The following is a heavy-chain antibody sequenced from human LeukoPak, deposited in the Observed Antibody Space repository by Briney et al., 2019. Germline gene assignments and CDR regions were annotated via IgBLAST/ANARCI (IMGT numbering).Heavy chain of an antibody. Sequence: GRSLRLSCAASGFTFSSYGMHWVRQAPGKGLEWVAVIPYDGSNKYYADPVKGRFTISRDNSKNTLYLQMNSLRAEDTAVYYCAKDSGRYYYDSSLDYWGQGTLVTVSS. CDR3: AKDSGRYYYDSSLDY. CDR1: GFTFSSYG. CDR2: IPYDGSNK. J-gene: IGHJ4*02. V-gene: IGHV3-30*18. D-gene: IGHD3-22*01.